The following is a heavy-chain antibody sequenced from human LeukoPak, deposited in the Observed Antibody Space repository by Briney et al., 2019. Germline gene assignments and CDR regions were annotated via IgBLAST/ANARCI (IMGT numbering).Heavy chain of an antibody. V-gene: IGHV1-2*02. CDR1: GYTFTGYY. Sequence: ASVKVSCKASGYTFTGYYMHWVRQPPGQGLEWMGWINPNSGGTNYAQKFQGRVTMTRDTSISTAYMELSRLRSDDTAVHYCASGYCSSTSCPRRAFDIWGQGAMVTVSS. J-gene: IGHJ3*02. CDR3: ASGYCSSTSCPRRAFDI. D-gene: IGHD2-2*01. CDR2: INPNSGGT.